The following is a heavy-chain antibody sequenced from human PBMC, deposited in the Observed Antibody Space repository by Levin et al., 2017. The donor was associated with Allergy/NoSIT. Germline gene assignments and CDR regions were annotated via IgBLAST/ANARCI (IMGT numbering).Heavy chain of an antibody. CDR2: IYPGDSDT. D-gene: IGHD4-23*01. V-gene: IGHV5-51*01. Sequence: GGSLRLSCKGSGYSFTSYWIGWVRQMPGKGLEWMGIIYPGDSDTRYSPSFQGQVTISADKSISTAYLQWSSLKASDTAMYYCARTANYDGTNWFDPWGQGTLVTVSS. J-gene: IGHJ5*02. CDR1: GYSFTSYW. CDR3: ARTANYDGTNWFDP.